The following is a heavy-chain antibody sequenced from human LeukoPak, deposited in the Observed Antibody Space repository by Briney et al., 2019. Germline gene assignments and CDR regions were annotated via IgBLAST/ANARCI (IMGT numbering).Heavy chain of an antibody. V-gene: IGHV1-69*06. CDR1: GGTFSSYA. Sequence: SVKVSCKASGGTFSSYAISWVRQAPGQGLEWMGGIIPIFGTANYAQKFQGRVTITADKSTSTAYMELSSLRSEDTAVYYCARSGYSYGPLLYNWFDPWGQGTLVTVSS. CDR2: IIPIFGTA. D-gene: IGHD5-18*01. J-gene: IGHJ5*02. CDR3: ARSGYSYGPLLYNWFDP.